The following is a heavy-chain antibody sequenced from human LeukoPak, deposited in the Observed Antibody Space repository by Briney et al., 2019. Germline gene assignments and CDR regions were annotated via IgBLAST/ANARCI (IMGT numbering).Heavy chain of an antibody. CDR2: INPNSGDT. CDR1: GYTFTGYY. CDR3: ARSLWSQSPIPTH. Sequence: ASVKVSCKASGYTFTGYYIHWVRQAPGQGLEWMGWINPNSGDTNYAQKFQGRVTMTRDTSISTAYMEVSWLGSDDTALYYCARSLWSQSPIPTHWGQGTLVTVSS. J-gene: IGHJ4*02. D-gene: IGHD2-21*01. V-gene: IGHV1-2*02.